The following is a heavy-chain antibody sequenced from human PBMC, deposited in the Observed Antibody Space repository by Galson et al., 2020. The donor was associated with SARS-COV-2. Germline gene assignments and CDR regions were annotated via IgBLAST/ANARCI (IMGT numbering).Heavy chain of an antibody. V-gene: IGHV3-21*04. Sequence: GESLKISCAVSGFTFSSYTMNWVRQAPGKGLEWVSAISSNSDYIYDADSVKGRFTISRDSSKNTLYFQMNSLRAEDTAVYYCVTRPWDGGSWGQGTLVTVSS. CDR3: VTRPWDGGS. CDR2: ISSNSDYI. CDR1: GFTFSSYT. J-gene: IGHJ5*02. D-gene: IGHD6-6*01.